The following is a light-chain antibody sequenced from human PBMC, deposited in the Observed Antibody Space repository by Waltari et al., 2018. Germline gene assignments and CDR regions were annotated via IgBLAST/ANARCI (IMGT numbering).Light chain of an antibody. CDR3: QQANSFPLT. Sequence: DIQMTQFPSSVSASVGDRVTITCRASQDISRWLAWYQQKPGKAPKFLIHAASNLQSGVPSRFSGTGSGTDFTLTISSLQPEDFATYYCQQANSFPLTFGGGTKVEIK. CDR1: QDISRW. CDR2: AAS. V-gene: IGKV1-12*01. J-gene: IGKJ4*01.